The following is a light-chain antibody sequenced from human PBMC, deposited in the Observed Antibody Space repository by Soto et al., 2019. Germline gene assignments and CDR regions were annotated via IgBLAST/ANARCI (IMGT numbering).Light chain of an antibody. CDR2: SNN. CDR1: SSNIGSNT. J-gene: IGLJ1*01. Sequence: QSVLTQPPSASVTPGQRVTISCSGSSSNIGSNTVNWYQQLPGTAPKLLIYSNNQRPSGVPDRFSGSKSGTSDSLAISGLQSEDEADYYCAAWDDSLKDVFGTGTKVTVL. CDR3: AAWDDSLKDV. V-gene: IGLV1-44*01.